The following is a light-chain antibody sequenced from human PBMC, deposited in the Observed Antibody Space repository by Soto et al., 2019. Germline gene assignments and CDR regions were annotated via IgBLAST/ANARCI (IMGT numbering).Light chain of an antibody. V-gene: IGLV1-44*01. CDR3: AAWDDSLNGPVV. Sequence: QSVLTQPPSASGTPGPRVTISCSGSSSNIGSNTVNWYQQLPGTAPKLLIYSNNQRPSGFPDRFSGSKSGTSASLAISGLQSEDEADYYCAAWDDSLNGPVVFGGGTKLTVL. CDR2: SNN. J-gene: IGLJ2*01. CDR1: SSNIGSNT.